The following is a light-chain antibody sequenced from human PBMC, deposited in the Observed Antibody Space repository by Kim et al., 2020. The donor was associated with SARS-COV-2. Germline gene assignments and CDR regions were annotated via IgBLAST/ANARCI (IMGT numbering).Light chain of an antibody. CDR2: AKT. CDR1: SLRTYS. V-gene: IGLV3-19*01. Sequence: ALGQTGSITCQGDSLRTYSASWYQQKPGQAPVLVINAKTNRPSGIPDRFSGSTSGNTVSLTITGAQAEDEADYFCKSRDISGNQLVFGGGTQLTVL. CDR3: KSRDISGNQLV. J-gene: IGLJ3*02.